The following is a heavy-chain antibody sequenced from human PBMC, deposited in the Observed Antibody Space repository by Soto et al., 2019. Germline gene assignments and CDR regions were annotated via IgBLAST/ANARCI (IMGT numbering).Heavy chain of an antibody. J-gene: IGHJ4*02. CDR2: INPSGGNT. CDR3: ARPPFPGCINAVCYPFDY. Sequence: ASVKVSCKASGYTFTDYYIHWVRQAPGQGLEWMGMINPSGGNTDYAQKFRGRVTMTRDTSTGTVYMELSSLRSEDTAVYYCARPPFPGCINAVCYPFDYWGQGTLVTVSS. V-gene: IGHV1-46*01. D-gene: IGHD2-8*01. CDR1: GYTFTDYY.